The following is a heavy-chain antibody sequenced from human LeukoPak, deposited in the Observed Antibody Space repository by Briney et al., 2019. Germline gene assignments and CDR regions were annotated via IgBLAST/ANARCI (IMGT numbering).Heavy chain of an antibody. CDR3: ARRDAYRYFFDY. V-gene: IGHV5-51*01. CDR1: GYSFTTYW. CDR2: IYPGDSDT. D-gene: IGHD3-16*01. J-gene: IGHJ4*02. Sequence: GESLKISCRGSGYSFTTYWIAWVRQMPGRGLEWMGIIYPGDSDTRYGPSFQGQVTISADKSISTAYLQWSSLKASDTAMYYGARRDAYRYFFDYWGQGTLVTVSS.